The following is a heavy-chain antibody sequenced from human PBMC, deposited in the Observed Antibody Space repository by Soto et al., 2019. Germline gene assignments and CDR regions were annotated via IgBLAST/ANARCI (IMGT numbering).Heavy chain of an antibody. CDR3: TKSSGGSSSVGMDY. CDR2: ITRDGYNK. D-gene: IGHD6-6*01. V-gene: IGHV3-30*04. CDR1: GFIFKNYA. J-gene: IGHJ4*02. Sequence: PGGSLRLSCAVSGFIFKNYALNLVRQAPGKGLEWVASITRDGYNKYYADSVKGRFTISRDNSKNTLSLQMTALRVEDSSVYYCTKSSGGSSSVGMDYWGPGTLVTVSS.